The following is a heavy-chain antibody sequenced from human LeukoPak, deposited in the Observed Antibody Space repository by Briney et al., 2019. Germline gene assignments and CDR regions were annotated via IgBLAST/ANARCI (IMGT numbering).Heavy chain of an antibody. V-gene: IGHV3-23*01. CDR1: GFTFSSYA. CDR2: ISGSGGST. D-gene: IGHD4-17*01. J-gene: IGHJ4*02. Sequence: GGSLRLSCAASGFTFSSYAMSWVRQAPGKELEWVSAISGSGGSTYYADSVKGRFTISRDNSKNTLYLQMNSLRAEDTAVYYCAKNYGDYPLFDYWGQGTLVTVSS. CDR3: AKNYGDYPLFDY.